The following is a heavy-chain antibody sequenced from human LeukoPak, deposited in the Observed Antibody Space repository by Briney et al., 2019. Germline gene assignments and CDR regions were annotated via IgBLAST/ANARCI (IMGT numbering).Heavy chain of an antibody. CDR1: GGSISSGGYS. CDR3: AGDSSGWVGAPPDAFDI. CDR2: IYHSGST. J-gene: IGHJ3*02. Sequence: SQTLSLTCAVSGGSISSGGYSWSWIRQPPGKGLEWIGYIYHSGSTYYNPSLKSRVTISVDRSKNQFSLKLSSVTAAGTAVYYCAGDSSGWVGAPPDAFDIWGQGTMVTVSS. D-gene: IGHD6-19*01. V-gene: IGHV4-30-2*01.